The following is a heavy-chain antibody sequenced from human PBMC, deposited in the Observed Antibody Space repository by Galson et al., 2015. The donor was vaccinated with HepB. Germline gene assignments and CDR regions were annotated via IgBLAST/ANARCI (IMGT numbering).Heavy chain of an antibody. CDR2: IIPSFGTA. J-gene: IGHJ6*02. Sequence: SVKVSCKASGGTVSSYAISWVRQAPGQGLQWMGGIIPSFGTANYAQKFQDRVTITADKSTSTAYMELSSLRSEDTAVYYCARSRIPGSDSSGYHPYYYYYYGMDVWGQGTTVTVSS. V-gene: IGHV1-69*06. CDR1: GGTVSSYA. D-gene: IGHD3-22*01. CDR3: ARSRIPGSDSSGYHPYYYYYYGMDV.